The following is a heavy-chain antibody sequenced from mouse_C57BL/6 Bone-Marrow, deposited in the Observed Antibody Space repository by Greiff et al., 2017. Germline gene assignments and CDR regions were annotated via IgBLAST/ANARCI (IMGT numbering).Heavy chain of an antibody. J-gene: IGHJ3*01. V-gene: IGHV1-55*01. CDR3: ARVRIRRGWFDD. CDR1: GYTFTSYW. D-gene: IGHD2-12*01. Sequence: QVQLQQSGAELVKPGASVKMSCKASGYTFTSYWITWVKQRPGQGLEWIGDIYPGSGSTNYNEKFKSKATLTVDTSSSTAYMQLSSLTSEDSAVYYCARVRIRRGWFDDWGQGTPVTVSA. CDR2: IYPGSGST.